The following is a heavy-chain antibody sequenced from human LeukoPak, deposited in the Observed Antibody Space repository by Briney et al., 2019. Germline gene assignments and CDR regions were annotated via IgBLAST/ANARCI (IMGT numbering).Heavy chain of an antibody. CDR1: GDSIRNSLYY. CDR3: ARGGHYYDFWSGYYEDPTYYFDY. V-gene: IGHV4-61*05. D-gene: IGHD3-3*01. CDR2: IYYSGST. Sequence: SETLSLTCNVSGDSIRNSLYYWGWIRQPPGKGLEWIGYIYYSGSTNYNPSLKSRVTISVDTSKNQFSLKLSSVTAADTAVYYCARGGHYYDFWSGYYEDPTYYFDYWGQGTLVTVSS. J-gene: IGHJ4*02.